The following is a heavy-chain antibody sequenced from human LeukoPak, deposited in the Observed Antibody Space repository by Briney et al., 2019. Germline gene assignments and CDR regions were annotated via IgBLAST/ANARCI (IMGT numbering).Heavy chain of an antibody. CDR1: GGSISSGGYY. D-gene: IGHD2-2*01. J-gene: IGHJ4*02. V-gene: IGHV4-31*03. CDR3: ARVVGCSSTSCSNFDY. Sequence: PSQTLSLTCTVSGGSISSGGYYWSWIRQHPGKGLECIGYIYYSGSTYYNPSLKSRVTISVDTSKNQFSLKLSSVTAADTAVYYCARVVGCSSTSCSNFDYWGQGTLVTVSS. CDR2: IYYSGST.